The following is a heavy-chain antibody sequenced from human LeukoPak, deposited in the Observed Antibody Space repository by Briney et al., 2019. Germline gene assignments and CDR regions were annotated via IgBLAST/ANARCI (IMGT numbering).Heavy chain of an antibody. CDR2: VIPFLGTT. Sequence: GASVKVSCKASGGTFSNDAVSWVRQAPGEGLKWMGRVIPFLGTTNYAHNFQGRVTITADQDTQTAYMDLRSLRSEDTAVYFCARGPSSDLRTGFFFGYFHDWGQGTLITVSS. V-gene: IGHV1-69*11. J-gene: IGHJ4*02. CDR3: ARGPSSDLRTGFFFGYFHD. CDR1: GGTFSNDA. D-gene: IGHD3/OR15-3a*01.